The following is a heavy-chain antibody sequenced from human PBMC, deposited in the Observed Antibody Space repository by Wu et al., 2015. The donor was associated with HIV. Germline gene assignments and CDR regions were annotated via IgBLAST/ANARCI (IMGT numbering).Heavy chain of an antibody. CDR2: ISYKGNT. CDR1: GASVNPYY. D-gene: IGHD2-8*01. V-gene: IGHV4-59*02. Sequence: QVQLQESGPGRVKPSETLSLICTVSGASVNPYYWTWIRQSPGRGLEWIGYISYKGNTNYSPSLNSRVTISLDMSKNHFSLQLRSATAADTAVYYCARVDLDGVYDPYYHYGMDVWGQGTTVTVSS. J-gene: IGHJ6*02. CDR3: ARVDLDGVYDPYYHYGMDV.